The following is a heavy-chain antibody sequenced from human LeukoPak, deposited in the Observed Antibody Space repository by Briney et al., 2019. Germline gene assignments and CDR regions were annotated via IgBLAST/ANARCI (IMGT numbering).Heavy chain of an antibody. CDR2: IYYSGST. CDR1: GGSISSYY. D-gene: IGHD1-26*01. J-gene: IGHJ4*02. V-gene: IGHV4-59*01. CDR3: ARAGSYRGYFDY. Sequence: SETLSLTCTVSGGSISSYYWSWIRQPPGKGLEWIGYIYYSGSTNYNPSLKSRVTISVDTSKNQFSLKLSSVTAAGTAVYYCARAGSYRGYFDYWGQGTLVTVSS.